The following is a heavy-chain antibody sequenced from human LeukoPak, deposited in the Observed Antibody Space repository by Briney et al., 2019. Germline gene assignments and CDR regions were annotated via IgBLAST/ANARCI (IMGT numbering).Heavy chain of an antibody. CDR3: ARLSRRDGYKVDY. Sequence: GGSLKISCKGSGYSFTSYWIGWVRQMPGKGLEWMVIIYPGDSDTRYSPSFQGQVTISADESISTAYLQWSSLKASDTAMYYCARLSRRDGYKVDYWGQGTLVTVSS. CDR1: GYSFTSYW. D-gene: IGHD5-24*01. CDR2: IYPGDSDT. J-gene: IGHJ4*02. V-gene: IGHV5-51*01.